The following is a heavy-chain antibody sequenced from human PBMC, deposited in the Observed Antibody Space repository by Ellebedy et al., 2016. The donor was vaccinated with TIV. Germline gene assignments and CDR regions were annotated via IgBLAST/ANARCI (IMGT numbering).Heavy chain of an antibody. CDR2: INPSGGST. J-gene: IGHJ5*02. Sequence: ASVKVSXXASGYTFTSYYMHWVRQAPGQGLEWMGIINPSGGSTSYAQKFQGRVTMTRDTSTSTVYMELSSLRSEDTAVYYCARVGEDYDILTGNPNWFDPWGQGTLVTVSS. V-gene: IGHV1-46*01. D-gene: IGHD3-9*01. CDR1: GYTFTSYY. CDR3: ARVGEDYDILTGNPNWFDP.